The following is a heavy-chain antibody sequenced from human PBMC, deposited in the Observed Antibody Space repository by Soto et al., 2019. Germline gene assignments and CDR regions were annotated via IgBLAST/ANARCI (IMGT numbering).Heavy chain of an antibody. J-gene: IGHJ4*02. CDR2: IYYSGST. CDR1: GGSFSSYY. V-gene: IGHV4-59*01. D-gene: IGHD3-10*01. Sequence: TSETLSLTCAVYGGSFSSYYWSWIRQPPGKGLEWIGYIYYSGSTNYNPSLKSRVTISVDTSKNQFSLKLSSVTAADTAVYYCARVSSLWFGEDYWGQGTLVTVSS. CDR3: ARVSSLWFGEDY.